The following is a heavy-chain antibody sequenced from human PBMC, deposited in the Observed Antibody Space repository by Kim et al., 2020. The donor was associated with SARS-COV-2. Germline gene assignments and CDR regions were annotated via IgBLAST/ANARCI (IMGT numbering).Heavy chain of an antibody. V-gene: IGHV4-39*07. CDR3: ARDSWLVPSDY. CDR1: GGSISSSSYY. CDR2: IYYSGST. J-gene: IGHJ4*02. Sequence: SETLSLTCTVSGGSISSSSYYWGWIRQPPGKGLEWIGSIYYSGSTYYNPSLKSRVTISVDTSKNQFSLKLSSVTAADTAVYYCARDSWLVPSDYWGQGTL. D-gene: IGHD6-19*01.